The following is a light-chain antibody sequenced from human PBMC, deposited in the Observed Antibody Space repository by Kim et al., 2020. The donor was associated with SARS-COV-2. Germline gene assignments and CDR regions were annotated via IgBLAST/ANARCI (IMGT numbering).Light chain of an antibody. Sequence: SYELTQPPSVSVAPGKTARITCGGNNIGSKSVHWYQQKPGQAPVLVIYYDSDRPSGIPERFSGSNSGNTATLTISGVEAGDEADYYCQAWDSSSYYPLFG. CDR1: NIGSKS. V-gene: IGLV3-21*04. CDR2: YDS. J-gene: IGLJ3*02. CDR3: QAWDSSSYYPL.